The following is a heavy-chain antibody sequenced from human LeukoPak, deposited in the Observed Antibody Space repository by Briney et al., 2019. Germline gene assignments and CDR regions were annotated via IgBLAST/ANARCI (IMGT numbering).Heavy chain of an antibody. J-gene: IGHJ4*02. CDR3: ASEVKRVAY. CDR2: IKQDGSEK. D-gene: IGHD4-11*01. Sequence: GGSLRLSCAASGLIFDDYTMHWVRQAPGKGLEWVANIKQDGSEKYYVDSVKGRFTISRDNAKNSLYLQMNSLRAEDTAVYYCASEVKRVAYWGQGTLVTVSS. CDR1: GLIFDDYT. V-gene: IGHV3-7*01.